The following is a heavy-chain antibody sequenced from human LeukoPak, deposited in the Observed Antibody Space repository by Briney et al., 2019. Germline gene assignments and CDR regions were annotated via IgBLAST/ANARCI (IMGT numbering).Heavy chain of an antibody. D-gene: IGHD3-10*01. J-gene: IGHJ4*02. CDR2: FDPEDGET. V-gene: IGHV1-24*01. CDR3: ATDGPRELLPRPFDS. CDR1: GYTLTELS. Sequence: ASVKVSCKLSGYTLTELSMHWVRQAPGKGLEWMGGFDPEDGETIYAQKFQGRVTMTEDTSTDTAYMELSSLRSEDTAVYYCATDGPRELLPRPFDSWAQGTLVTVSS.